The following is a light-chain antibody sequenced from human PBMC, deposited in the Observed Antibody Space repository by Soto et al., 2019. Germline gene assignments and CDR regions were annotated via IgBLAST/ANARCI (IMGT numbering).Light chain of an antibody. V-gene: IGKV1-5*01. Sequence: DIQMTQSPSTLSAXVGDRXXXTCRASQSISSWLAWYQQKPGKAPKLLIYDASSLESGVPSRFSGSGSDTEFTLTINNLQPDDFATYHCQQYNRYSLTFGGGTKVEIK. CDR2: DAS. CDR1: QSISSW. J-gene: IGKJ4*01. CDR3: QQYNRYSLT.